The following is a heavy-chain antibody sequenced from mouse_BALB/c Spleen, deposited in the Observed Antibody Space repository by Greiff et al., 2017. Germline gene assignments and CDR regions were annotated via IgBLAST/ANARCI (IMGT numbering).Heavy chain of an antibody. CDR2: ISYSGST. Sequence: EVMLVESGPGLVKPSQSLSLTCTVTGYSITSDYAWNWIRQFPGNKLEWMGYISYSGSTSYNPSLKSRISITRDTSKNQFFLQLNSVTTEDTATYYCARERQLGLRGFAYWGQGTLVTVSA. CDR3: ARERQLGLRGFAY. CDR1: GYSITSDYA. D-gene: IGHD3-2*01. J-gene: IGHJ3*01. V-gene: IGHV3-2*02.